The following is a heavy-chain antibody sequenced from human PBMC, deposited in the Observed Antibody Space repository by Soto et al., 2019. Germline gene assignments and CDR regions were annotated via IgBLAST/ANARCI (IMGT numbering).Heavy chain of an antibody. Sequence: DVQLLESGGGLVQPGGSLRLSCAASGFTFSNYAINWVRQSPGKGLEWVSVISVSAGSTYYADSVKGQFTSTRDNSKNTLYLQMHSLTAEDTALYYCAKAGGAAGTVDYFDYWGQGTLVTVSS. CDR2: ISVSAGST. CDR3: AKAGGAAGTVDYFDY. V-gene: IGHV3-23*01. CDR1: GFTFSNYA. J-gene: IGHJ4*02. D-gene: IGHD6-13*01.